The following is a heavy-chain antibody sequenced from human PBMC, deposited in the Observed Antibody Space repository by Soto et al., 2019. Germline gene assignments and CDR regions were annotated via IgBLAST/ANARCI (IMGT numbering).Heavy chain of an antibody. CDR1: GFTFSNFA. J-gene: IGHJ4*02. D-gene: IGHD6-19*01. CDR3: AKGKTSGWYYFDY. Sequence: EVQLLESGGDLVQPGGSLRRSCAASGFTFSNFAMSWVRQAPGRGLEWVSGISASGRDIHYADSVKDRFTVSRDNSKNTLYLQMNSLRAEDTAIYYCAKGKTSGWYYFDYWGQGALVTVSS. CDR2: ISASGRDI. V-gene: IGHV3-23*01.